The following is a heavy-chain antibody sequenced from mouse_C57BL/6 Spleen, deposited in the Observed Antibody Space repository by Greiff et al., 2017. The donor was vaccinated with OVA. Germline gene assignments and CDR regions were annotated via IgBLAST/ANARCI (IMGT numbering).Heavy chain of an antibody. Sequence: VKLQQPGTELVKPGASVKLSCKASGYTFTSYWMHWVKQRPGQGLEWIGNINPSNGGTNYNEKFKSKATLTVDKSSSTAYMQLSSLTSEDSAVYYCARSGYYGSDAMDYWGQGTSVTVSS. CDR2: INPSNGGT. D-gene: IGHD1-1*01. J-gene: IGHJ4*01. CDR1: GYTFTSYW. CDR3: ARSGYYGSDAMDY. V-gene: IGHV1-53*01.